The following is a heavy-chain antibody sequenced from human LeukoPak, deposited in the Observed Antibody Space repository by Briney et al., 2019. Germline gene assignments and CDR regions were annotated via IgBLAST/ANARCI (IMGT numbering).Heavy chain of an antibody. V-gene: IGHV3-53*01. CDR3: AKAPPTPDAFDI. CDR1: GFTVSSNY. CDR2: IYSGGGT. Sequence: GGSLRLSCAASGFTVSSNYMSWVRQAPGKGLEWVSVIYSGGGTYYADSVKGRFTISRDNSKNTLYLQMNSPRAEDTAVYYCAKAPPTPDAFDIWGQGTMVTVSS. J-gene: IGHJ3*02.